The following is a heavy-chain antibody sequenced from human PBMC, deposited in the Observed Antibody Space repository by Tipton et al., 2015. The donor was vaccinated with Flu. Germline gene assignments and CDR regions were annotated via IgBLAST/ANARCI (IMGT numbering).Heavy chain of an antibody. CDR2: IVCIFGIP. CDR3: ARQIYTSGELDYDYYYMDV. CDR1: GDTFRNYA. J-gene: IGHJ6*03. D-gene: IGHD6-25*01. V-gene: IGHV1-69*01. Sequence: QLVQSGAEVKKPGSSVKVSCKASGDTFRNYAISWVRQAPGQGLEWMGGIVCIFGIPNYAQKFQGRVTMTADESTTTVYMELSSLRSDDTAVYYCARQIYTSGELDYDYYYMDVWGRGTMVTVSS.